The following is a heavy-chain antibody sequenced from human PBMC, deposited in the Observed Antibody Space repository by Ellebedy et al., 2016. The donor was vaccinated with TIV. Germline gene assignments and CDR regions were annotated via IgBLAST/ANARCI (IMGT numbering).Heavy chain of an antibody. CDR1: GFTFSSYW. D-gene: IGHD6-6*01. Sequence: PGGSLTLSCAASGFTFSSYWMSWVRQAPGKGLEWVANIKPDGSDKYYVDSVKGRFTISRDNAKNSLFLQMNSLRAEDMALYHCARFAARNFDCWGQGTLVTVSS. V-gene: IGHV3-7*03. CDR2: IKPDGSDK. CDR3: ARFAARNFDC. J-gene: IGHJ4*02.